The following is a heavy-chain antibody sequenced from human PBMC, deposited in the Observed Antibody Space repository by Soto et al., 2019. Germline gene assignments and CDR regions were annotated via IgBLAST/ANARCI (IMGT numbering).Heavy chain of an antibody. CDR1: GFTFSSYA. J-gene: IGHJ4*02. D-gene: IGHD2-15*01. Sequence: PGGSLRLSCAASGFTFSSYAMSWVRQAPGMGLRWVSTVSGSGDSTYYGDSVKGRFTISRDNSKSTLYLQMNSLRAEDTAVYYCAKDAHCSGGSCYPYYLDYWGRGTLVTVSS. V-gene: IGHV3-23*01. CDR2: VSGSGDST. CDR3: AKDAHCSGGSCYPYYLDY.